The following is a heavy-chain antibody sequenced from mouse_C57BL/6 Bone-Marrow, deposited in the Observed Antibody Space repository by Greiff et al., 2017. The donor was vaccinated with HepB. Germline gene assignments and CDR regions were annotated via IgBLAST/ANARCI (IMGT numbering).Heavy chain of an antibody. D-gene: IGHD2-10*02. CDR2: INPYNGGT. Sequence: EVQLQQSGPVLVKPGASVKMSCKASGYTFTDYYMNWVKQSHGKSLEWIGVINPYNGGTSYNQKFKGKATLTVDKSSSTAYMELNSLTTEDSAVYYCAGRVWVLRNYFDYWGQGTTLTVSA. CDR3: AGRVWVLRNYFDY. V-gene: IGHV1-19*01. CDR1: GYTFTDYY. J-gene: IGHJ2*01.